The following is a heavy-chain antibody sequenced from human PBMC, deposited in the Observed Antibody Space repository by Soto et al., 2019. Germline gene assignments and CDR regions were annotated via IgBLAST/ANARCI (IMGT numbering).Heavy chain of an antibody. CDR1: GFTFSTYN. CDR3: AREDTYGLDYFDY. CDR2: ISSSSSYI. D-gene: IGHD5-18*01. Sequence: GGSLRLSCAASGFTFSTYNMNWVRQAPGKGLEWVSSISSSSSYIYYSDSVRGRFIISRDNAKNSLYLQMNSLRAEDTAVYYCAREDTYGLDYFDYWGQGTLVTVS. J-gene: IGHJ4*02. V-gene: IGHV3-21*01.